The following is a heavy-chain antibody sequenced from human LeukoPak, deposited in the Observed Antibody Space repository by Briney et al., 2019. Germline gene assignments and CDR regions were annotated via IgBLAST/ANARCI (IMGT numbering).Heavy chain of an antibody. CDR1: GFIVSSNY. CDR3: AKDCGEQLYRHFDS. Sequence: GGSLRLSCAASGFIVSSNYMSWVRQAPGKGLEWVSIIYSGAGTHYADSVKGRFTISRDNSKNMLYLQMNSLRVEDTAVYYCAKDCGEQLYRHFDSWGQGSLVTVSS. V-gene: IGHV3-53*01. CDR2: IYSGAGT. D-gene: IGHD3-10*01. J-gene: IGHJ4*02.